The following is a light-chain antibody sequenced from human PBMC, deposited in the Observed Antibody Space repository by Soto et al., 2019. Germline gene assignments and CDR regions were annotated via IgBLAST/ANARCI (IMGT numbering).Light chain of an antibody. CDR2: GAS. Sequence: EVVLTQSPGTLSLSPGERAFLSCRASQTIRSNFLAWYQQKPGQAPRLLIYGASSRVTGIPDRFSGSASGTDFALPISRLEPEDFAVYYCHQYGSSPLTVGRGTKVEIK. CDR1: QTIRSNF. V-gene: IGKV3-20*01. J-gene: IGKJ4*01. CDR3: HQYGSSPLT.